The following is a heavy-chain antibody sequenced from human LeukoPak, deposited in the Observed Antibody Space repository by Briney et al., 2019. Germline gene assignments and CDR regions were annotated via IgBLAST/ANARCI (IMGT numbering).Heavy chain of an antibody. J-gene: IGHJ6*03. CDR2: IYYSGST. D-gene: IGHD7-27*01. Sequence: PSETLSLTCTVSGGSISSSSYYWGWIRQPPGKGLEWIGSIYYSGSTYYNPSLKSRVTISVDTSKNQFSLKLSSVTAADTAVYYCARVWGGPEDYYYYYMDVWGKGTTVTVSS. V-gene: IGHV4-39*07. CDR1: GGSISSSSYY. CDR3: ARVWGGPEDYYYYYMDV.